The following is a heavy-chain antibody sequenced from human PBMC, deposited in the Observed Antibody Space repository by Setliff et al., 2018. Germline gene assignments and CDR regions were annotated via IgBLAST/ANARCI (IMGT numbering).Heavy chain of an antibody. D-gene: IGHD3-22*01. V-gene: IGHV4-34*01. CDR3: AKEGYYDHFGYYHYYFDF. J-gene: IGHJ4*02. Sequence: PSETLSLTCAVYGDSFSDYYWSWIRQPPGKGLEWIEEINHRGSTNYSPSLRSRVTISVDTSKNQFSLKVTSVTAADTAVYFCAKEGYYDHFGYYHYYFDFWGQGTLVTVSS. CDR1: GDSFSDYY. CDR2: INHRGST.